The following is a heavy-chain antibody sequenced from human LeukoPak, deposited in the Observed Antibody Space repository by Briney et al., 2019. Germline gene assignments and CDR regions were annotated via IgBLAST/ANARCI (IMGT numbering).Heavy chain of an antibody. CDR1: GFTVSSNY. D-gene: IGHD6-13*01. Sequence: GGSLRLSCAASGFTVSSNYMSWVRQAPGKGLEWASVIYSGGSTYYADSVKGRFTISRDNSKNTLYLQMNSLRAEDTAVYYCAREGQQLVNDYWGQGTLVTVSS. CDR3: AREGQQLVNDY. J-gene: IGHJ4*02. CDR2: IYSGGST. V-gene: IGHV3-66*01.